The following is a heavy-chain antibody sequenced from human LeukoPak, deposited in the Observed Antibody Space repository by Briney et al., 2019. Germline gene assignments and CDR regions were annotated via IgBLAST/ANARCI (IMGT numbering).Heavy chain of an antibody. J-gene: IGHJ3*02. CDR3: ARGVVITSNDAFDI. CDR2: IIPILGIA. CDR1: GGTFSSYT. Sequence: SVKVSCKASGGTFSSYTISWVRQAPGQGLEWMGRIIPILGIANYAQKFQGRVTITAEKSTSTAYMELSSLRSEDTAVYYCARGVVITSNDAFDIWGQGTMVTVSS. D-gene: IGHD3-22*01. V-gene: IGHV1-69*02.